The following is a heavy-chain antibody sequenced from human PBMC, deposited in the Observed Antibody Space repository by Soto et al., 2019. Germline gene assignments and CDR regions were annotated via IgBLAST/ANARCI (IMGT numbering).Heavy chain of an antibody. CDR2: ISGSGGST. J-gene: IGHJ4*02. Sequence: VGSLRLSCAASGFTFSSYAMSWVRQAPGKGLEWVSVISGSGGSTYYADSVKGRFTISRDNSKNTLYLQMNSLRAEDTAVYYCAKDPGLVGATSFDYWGQRTLVTVSS. CDR3: AKDPGLVGATSFDY. D-gene: IGHD1-26*01. CDR1: GFTFSSYA. V-gene: IGHV3-23*01.